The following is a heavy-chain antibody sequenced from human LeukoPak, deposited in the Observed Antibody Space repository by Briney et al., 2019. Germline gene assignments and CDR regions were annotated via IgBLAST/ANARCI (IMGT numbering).Heavy chain of an antibody. CDR3: TTDFSIVVVPADVY. Sequence: GGSLRLSCAASGFTFSSYVMHWVRQAPGKGLEWVAFISYDGSNKYYADSVKGRFTISRDNSKNTLYVQMNSLKTEDTAVYYCTTDFSIVVVPADVYWGQGTLVTVSS. D-gene: IGHD2-2*01. CDR1: GFTFSSYV. V-gene: IGHV3-30-3*01. J-gene: IGHJ4*02. CDR2: ISYDGSNK.